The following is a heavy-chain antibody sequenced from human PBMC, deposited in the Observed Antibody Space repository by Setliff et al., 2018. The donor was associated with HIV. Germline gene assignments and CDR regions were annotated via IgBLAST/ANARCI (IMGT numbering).Heavy chain of an antibody. CDR1: GFTFSSYS. Sequence: LRLSCAASGFTFSSYSMNWVRQTPGKGLGWVSYISSSDTTIYYADSVKGRFTISRENSKNTLYLQMNSLRPEDTAVYYCAKDFPPPNGMDVWGQGTTVTVSS. CDR3: AKDFPPPNGMDV. CDR2: ISSSDTTI. J-gene: IGHJ6*02. V-gene: IGHV3-48*01.